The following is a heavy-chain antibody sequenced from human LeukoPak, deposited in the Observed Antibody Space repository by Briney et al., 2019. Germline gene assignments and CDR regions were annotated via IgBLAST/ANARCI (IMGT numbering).Heavy chain of an antibody. D-gene: IGHD3-10*01. J-gene: IGHJ4*02. Sequence: SETLSLTCAVYGGSFSGYYWSWIRQPPGKGLEWIGEINHSGSTNYNPSLKSRVTISVDTSKNQFSLKLSSVTAADTAVYYCSGQYYYGSGVMGPDYWGQGTLVTVSS. CDR1: GGSFSGYY. V-gene: IGHV4-34*01. CDR2: INHSGST. CDR3: SGQYYYGSGVMGPDY.